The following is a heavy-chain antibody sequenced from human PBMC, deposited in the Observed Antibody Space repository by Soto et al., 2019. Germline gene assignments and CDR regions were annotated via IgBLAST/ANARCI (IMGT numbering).Heavy chain of an antibody. J-gene: IGHJ1*01. D-gene: IGHD6-19*01. V-gene: IGHV3-23*01. CDR2: ISGSGGST. CDR3: AKDPRGSGWPHPKSDYFQH. Sequence: ELQLLESGGGLVQPGGSLRLSCAASGFTFSSDAMSWVRQAPGKGLEWVSAISGSGGSTYYADSVKGRFTISRDNSKYTLYLQMNSLRAEDTAVYYCAKDPRGSGWPHPKSDYFQHRGQGTLVTVSS. CDR1: GFTFSSDA.